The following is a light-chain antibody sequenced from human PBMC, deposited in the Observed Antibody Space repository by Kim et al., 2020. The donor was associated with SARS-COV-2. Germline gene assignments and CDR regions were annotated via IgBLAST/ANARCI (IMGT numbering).Light chain of an antibody. V-gene: IGKV4-1*01. J-gene: IGKJ4*01. Sequence: DIVMTQSPDSLAVSLGERATINCKSSQSLLYSSINKNYLAWYQQKPGQPPKLLIYWASSRESGVPERFSGSGSGTDFTLTIRSLQAEDVAVYYCQQYYTSPPLTFGGGTKVDIK. CDR1: QSLLYSSINKNY. CDR3: QQYYTSPPLT. CDR2: WAS.